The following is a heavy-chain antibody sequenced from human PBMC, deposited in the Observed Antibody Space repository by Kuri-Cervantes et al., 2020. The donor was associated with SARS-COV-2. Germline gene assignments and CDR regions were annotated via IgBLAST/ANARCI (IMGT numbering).Heavy chain of an antibody. CDR2: ISSRSCYI. Sequence: GASLETSWAASGFTFSSYSMNWVRQAPGKGLEWVSSISSRSCYIYYADSVKGRFTISRDNAKNSLYLQMNSLRSENTAVYYCARASGVGATLDHYYYYYMDVWGKGTTVTVSS. V-gene: IGHV3-21*01. CDR3: ARASGVGATLDHYYYYYMDV. J-gene: IGHJ6*03. CDR1: GFTFSSYS. D-gene: IGHD1-26*01.